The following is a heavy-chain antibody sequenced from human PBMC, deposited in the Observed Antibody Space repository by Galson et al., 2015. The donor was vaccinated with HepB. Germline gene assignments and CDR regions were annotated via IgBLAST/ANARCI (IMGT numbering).Heavy chain of an antibody. CDR1: GFTFGDYA. V-gene: IGHV3-49*03. Sequence: SLRLSCAASGFTFGDYAMSWFRQAPGKGLEWVGFIRSKAYGGTTEYAASVRGRFTISRDDSKSIAYLQMNSLKTEDTAVYYCTRDLSGSYPYYFDYWGQGTLVTVSS. D-gene: IGHD1-26*01. CDR3: TRDLSGSYPYYFDY. J-gene: IGHJ4*02. CDR2: IRSKAYGGTT.